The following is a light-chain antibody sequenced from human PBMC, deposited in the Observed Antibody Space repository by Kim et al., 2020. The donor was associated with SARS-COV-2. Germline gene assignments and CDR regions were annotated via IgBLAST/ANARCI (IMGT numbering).Light chain of an antibody. V-gene: IGLV2-11*01. CDR2: DVS. CDR1: SSDVGGYNY. CDR3: CSYAGSYTYV. J-gene: IGLJ1*01. Sequence: GQSVTISCTGTSSDVGGYNYVSFYQQHPGKAPKLMIYDVSKRPSGVPDRFSGSKSGNTASLTISGLQTEDEADYYCCSYAGSYTYVFGTGTKVTVL.